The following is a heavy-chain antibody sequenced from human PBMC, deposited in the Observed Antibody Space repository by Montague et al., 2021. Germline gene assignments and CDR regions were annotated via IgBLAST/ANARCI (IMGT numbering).Heavy chain of an antibody. D-gene: IGHD6-13*01. V-gene: IGHV4-34*01. CDR2: IPHSGST. Sequence: SETLSLTCAVYGGSFSGYYWSWIRQPPGKGLEWIGEIPHSGSTNYNPSLKSRVTISVDTSMNQFSLKLSSVTAADTAVYYCARRKRRLHRQLSSSSYYDAMDVWGQGTPVTVS. J-gene: IGHJ6*02. CDR1: GGSFSGYY. CDR3: ARRKRRLHRQLSSSSYYDAMDV.